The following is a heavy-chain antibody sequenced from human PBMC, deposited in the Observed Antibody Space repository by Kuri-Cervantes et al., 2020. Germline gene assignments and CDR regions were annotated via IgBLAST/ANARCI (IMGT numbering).Heavy chain of an antibody. V-gene: IGHV3-21*01. CDR1: GFTFSSYS. D-gene: IGHD6-13*01. CDR3: ARDGAGRGHYYYMDV. Sequence: GGSLRLSCAASGFTFSSYSMNWVRQAPGKGLEWVSSISSSSSYIYYADSVKGRFTISRDNAKNSLYLQMNSLRAEDTAVYYCARDGAGRGHYYYMDVWGKGTTVTVSS. J-gene: IGHJ6*03. CDR2: ISSSSSYI.